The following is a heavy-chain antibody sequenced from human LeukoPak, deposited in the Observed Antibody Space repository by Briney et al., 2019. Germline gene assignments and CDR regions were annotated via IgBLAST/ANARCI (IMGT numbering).Heavy chain of an antibody. CDR1: GFIFSSNY. CDR2: IYTGGST. CDR3: ARGRGEANRNAFDI. Sequence: GGSLRLSCAASGFIFSSNYMSWVRQAPGKGLEWVSVIYTGGSTYYADSVKGRFTISRDNSKNTLYLQMNSLRAEDTAVYYCARGRGEANRNAFDIWGQGTMVTVSS. D-gene: IGHD1-14*01. J-gene: IGHJ3*02. V-gene: IGHV3-53*01.